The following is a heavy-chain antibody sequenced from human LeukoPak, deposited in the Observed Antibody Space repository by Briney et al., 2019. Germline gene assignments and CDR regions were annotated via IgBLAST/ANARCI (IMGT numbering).Heavy chain of an antibody. CDR3: ARTTEDCNSASCYQYCFDP. V-gene: IGHV4-34*01. J-gene: IGHJ5*02. CDR1: GGYFSGYY. CDR2: INHRGST. D-gene: IGHD2-2*01. Sequence: SETLSLTCAVYGGYFSGYYWCWIREPPGKGLGWRGAINHRGSTNYNPSLKSRVTISVDTSKNQFSLKLSSVTAADTAVYYCARTTEDCNSASCYQYCFDPWGQGTLVTVSS.